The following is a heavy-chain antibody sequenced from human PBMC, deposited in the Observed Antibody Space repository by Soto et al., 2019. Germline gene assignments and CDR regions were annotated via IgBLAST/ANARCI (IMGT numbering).Heavy chain of an antibody. V-gene: IGHV1-69*06. Sequence: QVQLVQSGAEVMKPGSSVKVSCKASGGTFSSYAISWVRQAPGQGLEWMGGIIPIFGTANYAQKFQGRVTITADKSTSTAYMELSSLRSGDAAVYYCARVRPTGIAAAGTNYYYGMDVWGQGTTVTVSS. CDR3: ARVRPTGIAAAGTNYYYGMDV. D-gene: IGHD6-13*01. J-gene: IGHJ6*02. CDR2: IIPIFGTA. CDR1: GGTFSSYA.